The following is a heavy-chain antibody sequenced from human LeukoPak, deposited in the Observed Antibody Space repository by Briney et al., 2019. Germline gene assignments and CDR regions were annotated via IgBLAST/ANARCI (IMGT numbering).Heavy chain of an antibody. CDR1: GGSISSSNW. CDR3: ARVLSGWYDY. J-gene: IGHJ4*02. CDR2: IYHSGST. Sequence: SGTLSLTCAVSGGSISSSNWWSWVRQPPGKGLEWIGEIYHSGSTNYNPSLKSRVTISVDTSKNQFSLKLSSLTAADTAVYYCARVLSGWYDYWGQGTLVIVSS. D-gene: IGHD6-19*01. V-gene: IGHV4-4*02.